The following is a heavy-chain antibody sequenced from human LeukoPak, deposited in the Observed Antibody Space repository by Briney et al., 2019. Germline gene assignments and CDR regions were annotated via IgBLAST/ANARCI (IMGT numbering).Heavy chain of an antibody. CDR2: ISYDGSDK. D-gene: IGHD3-22*01. CDR3: ARTDYYPSSGYFDYFDY. Sequence: GGSLRLSCAASGFTFSSYAMSWVRQAPGKGLEWVAGISYDGSDKYYADLLKGRFTISRDNSKNTLYLQMNSLRVEDTAVYYCARTDYYPSSGYFDYFDYWGQGTLVTVSS. J-gene: IGHJ4*02. CDR1: GFTFSSYA. V-gene: IGHV3-30-3*01.